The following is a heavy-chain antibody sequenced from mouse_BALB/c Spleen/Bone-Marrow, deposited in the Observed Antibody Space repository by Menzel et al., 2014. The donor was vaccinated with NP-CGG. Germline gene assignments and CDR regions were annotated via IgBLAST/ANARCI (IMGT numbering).Heavy chain of an antibody. CDR3: AREMIKGFAY. CDR1: GYAFTNYL. V-gene: IGHV1-54*01. CDR2: INPGSGGT. Sequence: VQLVESGAELVRPGTSVKVSCKASGYAFTNYLIEWVKQRPGQGLEWIGVINPGSGGTNYNEKFEGKATLTADKSSSTAYMQLSSLTSDDSAVYFCAREMIKGFAYWGQGTLVTVSA. D-gene: IGHD2-4*01. J-gene: IGHJ3*01.